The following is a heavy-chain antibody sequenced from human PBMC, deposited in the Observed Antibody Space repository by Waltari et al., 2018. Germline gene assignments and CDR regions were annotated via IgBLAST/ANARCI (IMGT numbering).Heavy chain of an antibody. J-gene: IGHJ6*03. Sequence: QVQLQESGPGLVKPSETLSLTCAVSGYSISSGYYWGWIRQPPGQGLEWIGSIYHSGSTYYNPSLKSRVTISVDTSKNQFSLKLSSVTAADTAVYYCARQDPGIAAAGYYYYYMDVWGKGTTVTVSS. CDR3: ARQDPGIAAAGYYYYYMDV. V-gene: IGHV4-38-2*01. CDR1: GYSISSGYY. CDR2: IYHSGST. D-gene: IGHD6-13*01.